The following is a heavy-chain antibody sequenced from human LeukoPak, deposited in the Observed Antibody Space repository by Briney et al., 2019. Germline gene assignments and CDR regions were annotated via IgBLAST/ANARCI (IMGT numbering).Heavy chain of an antibody. CDR1: GGSISSGDYY. CDR2: IYYSGST. Sequence: SETLSLTCTVSGGSISSGDYYWSWIRQPPGKGLEWIGYIYYSGSTYYNPSLKSRVTISVDTSKNQFSLKLSSVTAADTAVYYCARHAGRYFYYGLDVWGQGTTVTVSS. CDR3: ARHAGRYFYYGLDV. D-gene: IGHD1-14*01. J-gene: IGHJ6*02. V-gene: IGHV4-30-4*01.